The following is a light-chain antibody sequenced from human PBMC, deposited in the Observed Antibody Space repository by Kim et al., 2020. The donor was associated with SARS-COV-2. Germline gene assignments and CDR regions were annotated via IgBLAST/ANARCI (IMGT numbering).Light chain of an antibody. CDR3: NSRDSSGNHLGV. CDR1: SLRSYY. CDR2: GKN. J-gene: IGLJ2*01. Sequence: LGQTVRSTCQGDSLRSYYASWYQQQPGQAPVLVIYGKNNRPSGIPDRFSGSSSGNTASLTITGAQAEDEADYYCNSRDSSGNHLGVFGGGTQLTVL. V-gene: IGLV3-19*01.